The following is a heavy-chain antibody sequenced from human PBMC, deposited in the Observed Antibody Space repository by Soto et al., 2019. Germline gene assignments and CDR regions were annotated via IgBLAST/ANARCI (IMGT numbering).Heavy chain of an antibody. CDR1: GFTFSTNA. CDR3: AKVGYDTFGYYLRSFDC. J-gene: IGHJ4*02. D-gene: IGHD3-3*01. Sequence: EVQLLESGGGWVQPGGSLRLSCAASGFTFSTNAMSWVRQAPGMGLEFVSLISGSGNTIYYADSVKGRFTISRDNSKNTLSLQMNSLRDEDTAVYYCAKVGYDTFGYYLRSFDCWGQGTLVTVSS. V-gene: IGHV3-23*01. CDR2: ISGSGNTI.